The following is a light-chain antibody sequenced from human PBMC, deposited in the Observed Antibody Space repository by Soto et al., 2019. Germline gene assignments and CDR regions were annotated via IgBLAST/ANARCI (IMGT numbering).Light chain of an antibody. J-gene: IGKJ1*01. Sequence: DIQMTQSPSPLSASLPDRVTITCRASQSISSWLAWYQQKPGKAPKLLIYDASSLESGVPSRFSGSGSGTEFTLTISSLQPDDFATYYCQQYNSYSWTFGQGTKVDIK. V-gene: IGKV1-5*01. CDR2: DAS. CDR3: QQYNSYSWT. CDR1: QSISSW.